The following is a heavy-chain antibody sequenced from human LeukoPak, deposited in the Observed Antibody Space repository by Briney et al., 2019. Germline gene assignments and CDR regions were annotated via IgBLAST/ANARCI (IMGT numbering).Heavy chain of an antibody. CDR3: ASDAGYGYYGAFDI. Sequence: GGSLRLSCAASGFTFSSYEMNWVRLAPGKGLEWVIYIKRGNRPIYYPDSVKGPFTISRDNGKNLLFMQMNSLRAEDTAFYYCASDAGYGYYGAFDIWGQGTMVTVSS. J-gene: IGHJ3*02. D-gene: IGHD3-3*01. CDR2: IKRGNRPI. CDR1: GFTFSSYE. V-gene: IGHV3-48*03.